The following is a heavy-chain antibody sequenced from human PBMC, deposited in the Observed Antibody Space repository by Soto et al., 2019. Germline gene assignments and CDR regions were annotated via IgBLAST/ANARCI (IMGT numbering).Heavy chain of an antibody. CDR1: GFTFSSYW. V-gene: IGHV3-7*03. CDR2: IKEDGSEK. J-gene: IGHJ4*02. CDR3: VRVGRLGGY. Sequence: GGSLRLSCAASGFTFSSYWMSWVRQAPGKGLEWVANIKEDGSEKYYVDSVKGRFTISRDNAKNSLFLQMNSLKAEDTAVYYCVRVGRLGGYWGQGTLVTVSA. D-gene: IGHD3-16*01.